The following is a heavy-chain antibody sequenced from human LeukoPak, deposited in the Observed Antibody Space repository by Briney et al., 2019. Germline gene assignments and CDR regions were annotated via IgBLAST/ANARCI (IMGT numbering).Heavy chain of an antibody. CDR3: AKDTAY. Sequence: GGSLRLSCAASGFTFSNYAMTWVRQAPGKGLEWVPVISASGGSTYYADSVKGRFTISRDNAKNTLFLQMNSLRAEDTAVYYCAKDTAYWGQGTLVTVSS. CDR2: ISASGGST. D-gene: IGHD2-21*02. V-gene: IGHV3-23*01. J-gene: IGHJ4*02. CDR1: GFTFSNYA.